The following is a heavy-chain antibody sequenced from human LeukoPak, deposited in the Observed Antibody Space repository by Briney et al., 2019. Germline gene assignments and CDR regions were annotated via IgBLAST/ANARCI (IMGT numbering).Heavy chain of an antibody. V-gene: IGHV1-2*02. CDR3: ARDKRAAAGQEAFDY. CDR2: INPNSGGT. Sequence: ASVKDSCKASGYTFTGYYMHWVRQAPGQGLEWMGWINPNSGGTNYAQKFQGRVTMTRDTSISTVYMELSRLRSDDTAVYYCARDKRAAAGQEAFDYWGQGTGVTVSS. D-gene: IGHD6-13*01. J-gene: IGHJ4*02. CDR1: GYTFTGYY.